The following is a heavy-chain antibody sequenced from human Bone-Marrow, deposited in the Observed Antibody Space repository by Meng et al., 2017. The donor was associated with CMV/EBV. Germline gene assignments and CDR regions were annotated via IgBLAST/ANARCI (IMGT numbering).Heavy chain of an antibody. V-gene: IGHV1-8*01. CDR3: APKPGIAVAGTDY. CDR2: MNPNSGNT. D-gene: IGHD6-19*01. J-gene: IGHJ4*01. CDR1: GYTFTSYD. Sequence: ASVKVSCKASGYTFTSYDINWVPQATGQGLEWMGWMNPNSGNTGYAQKFQGRVTMTRNTSISTAYMELSSRRSEDTAVYYCAPKPGIAVAGTDYWGQGTLVTVSS.